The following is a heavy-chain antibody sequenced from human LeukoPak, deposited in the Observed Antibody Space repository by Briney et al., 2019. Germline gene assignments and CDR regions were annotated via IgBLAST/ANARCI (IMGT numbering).Heavy chain of an antibody. CDR2: ISGSGGST. Sequence: GGSLRLSCAASGFTFSSYAMSWVRQAPGKGLEWVSAISGSGGSTYYADSVKGRFAISRDNSKNTLYLQMNSLRAEDTAVYYCAKESYYDSSGYYAYFDYWGQGTLVTVSS. D-gene: IGHD3-22*01. V-gene: IGHV3-23*01. CDR3: AKESYYDSSGYYAYFDY. J-gene: IGHJ4*02. CDR1: GFTFSSYA.